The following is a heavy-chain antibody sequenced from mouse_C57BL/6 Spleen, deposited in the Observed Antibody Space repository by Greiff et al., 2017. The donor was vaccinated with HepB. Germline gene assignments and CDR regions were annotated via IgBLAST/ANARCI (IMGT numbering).Heavy chain of an antibody. J-gene: IGHJ3*01. CDR1: GFTFSSYG. CDR2: ISSGGSYT. D-gene: IGHD2-4*01. Sequence: VQLKESGGDLVKPGGSLKLSCAASGFTFSSYGMSWVRQTPDKRLEWVATISSGGSYTYYPDSVKGRFTISRDNAKNTLYLQMSSLKSEDTAMYYCARQGDYGTGGFAYWGQGTLVTVSA. V-gene: IGHV5-6*01. CDR3: ARQGDYGTGGFAY.